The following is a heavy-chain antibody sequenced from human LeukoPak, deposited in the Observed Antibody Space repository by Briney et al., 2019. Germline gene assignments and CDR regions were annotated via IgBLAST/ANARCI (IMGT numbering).Heavy chain of an antibody. CDR1: GGSISSGGYY. Sequence: SETLSLTCTVSGGSISSGGYYWSWIRQHPGKGLEWIGYVYYSGSTYYNPSLKSRVTISVDTSKNQFSLKLSSVTAADTAVYYCARSPAYYDILTGYPNYGMDVWGQGTTVTVSS. J-gene: IGHJ6*02. D-gene: IGHD3-9*01. V-gene: IGHV4-31*03. CDR2: VYYSGST. CDR3: ARSPAYYDILTGYPNYGMDV.